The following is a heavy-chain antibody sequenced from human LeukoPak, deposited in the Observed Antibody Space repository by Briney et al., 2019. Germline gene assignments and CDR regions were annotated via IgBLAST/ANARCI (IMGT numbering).Heavy chain of an antibody. CDR2: INSDGSSP. V-gene: IGHV3-74*01. J-gene: IGHJ4*02. Sequence: GRSLRLSXAASGFTFEDYAMHWVRQAPGKGLVWVARINSDGSSPSYADSVKGRFTISRDNAKNTLYLQMNSLRTEDTAVYYCARDDYGGSSRALDYWGQGTLVTVSS. D-gene: IGHD4/OR15-4a*01. CDR1: GFTFEDYA. CDR3: ARDDYGGSSRALDY.